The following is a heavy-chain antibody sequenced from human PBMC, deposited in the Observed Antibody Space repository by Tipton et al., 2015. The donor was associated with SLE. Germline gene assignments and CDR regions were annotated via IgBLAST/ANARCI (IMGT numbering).Heavy chain of an antibody. CDR2: IYYSGST. CDR3: ARGRLGDSQHHFDY. J-gene: IGHJ4*02. CDR1: GGSISSGDYY. Sequence: TLSLTCTVSGGSISSGDYYWSWIRQPPGKGLEWIGYIYYSGSTYYNPSLESRVTISVDTSKNQFSLKLSSVTAADTAVYYCARGRLGDSQHHFDYWGQGTLVTVSS. D-gene: IGHD1-26*01. V-gene: IGHV4-30-4*01.